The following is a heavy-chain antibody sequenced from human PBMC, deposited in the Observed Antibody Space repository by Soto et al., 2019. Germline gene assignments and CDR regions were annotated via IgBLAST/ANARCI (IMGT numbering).Heavy chain of an antibody. J-gene: IGHJ4*02. Sequence: SVKVSCKASGGTFSSYAFSWVRQAPGQGLEWMGGIMPFFGSGNYAQKFQGRINITADESTSSVYLELTSLRSEDTAVYYCARDRAGYYSHFVYWGQGTLGHRLL. D-gene: IGHD3-22*01. V-gene: IGHV1-69*13. CDR2: IMPFFGSG. CDR3: ARDRAGYYSHFVY. CDR1: GGTFSSYA.